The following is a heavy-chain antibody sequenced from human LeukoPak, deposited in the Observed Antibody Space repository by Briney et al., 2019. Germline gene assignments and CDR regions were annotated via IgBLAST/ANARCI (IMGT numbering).Heavy chain of an antibody. Sequence: SETLSLTCAVSGGSISSISSNNWAWIRQPPGKGLELIAAIHYTGSTYYNPSFMSRVTISVDTSKNQFSLKLSSVTAADTAVYYCARAPNIVLMVYAIPYSSGWANWFDPWGQGTLVTVSS. CDR1: GGSISSISSNN. CDR3: ARAPNIVLMVYAIPYSSGWANWFDP. CDR2: IHYTGST. J-gene: IGHJ5*02. V-gene: IGHV4-39*01. D-gene: IGHD2-8*01.